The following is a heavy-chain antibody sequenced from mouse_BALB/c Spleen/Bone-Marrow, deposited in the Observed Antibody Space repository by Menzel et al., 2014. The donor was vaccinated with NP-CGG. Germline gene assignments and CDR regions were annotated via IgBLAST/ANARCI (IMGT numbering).Heavy chain of an antibody. CDR2: VGGGDSYT. CDR3: AFITAIAY. J-gene: IGHJ3*01. D-gene: IGHD1-1*01. CDR1: GFTFGSYG. Sequence: EVQGVESGGDLVEPGGSLKLSCAASGFTFGSYGMSWVRQTPDKRLEWVATVGGGDSYTYYPDFVKGRFTISRDIAKNTLYLHMSSLKSEDTAMYYCAFITAIAYWGQGTLVTVSA. V-gene: IGHV5-6*01.